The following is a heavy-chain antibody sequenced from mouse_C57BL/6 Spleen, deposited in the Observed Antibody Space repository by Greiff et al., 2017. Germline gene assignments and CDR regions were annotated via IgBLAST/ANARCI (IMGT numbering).Heavy chain of an antibody. CDR2: IFTGSGST. CDR3: ARKGDGNSFAY. J-gene: IGHJ3*01. V-gene: IGHV1-75*01. CDR1: GFTFTDYY. Sequence: VQLLQSGPGLVKPGASVKISCKASGFTFTDYYITWVKQRPGQGLEWIGWIFTGSGSTYYNEKFKGKVTLTVDKSSSTAYMLLSSLTSEDSSVYFGARKGDGNSFAYWGQGTLVTVSA. D-gene: IGHD2-1*01.